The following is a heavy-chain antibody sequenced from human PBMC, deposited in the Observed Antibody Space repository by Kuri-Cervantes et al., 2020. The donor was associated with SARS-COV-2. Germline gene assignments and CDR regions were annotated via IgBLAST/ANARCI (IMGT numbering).Heavy chain of an antibody. Sequence: WIRQPPGKGLEWIGRIRGKAKNYATAYVASVKGRFTISRDDSKNVAYLQMNSLRTEDTAVYYCTTLIDYWGQGTLVTVSS. CDR3: TTLIDY. CDR2: IRGKAKNYAT. V-gene: IGHV3-73*01. J-gene: IGHJ4*02.